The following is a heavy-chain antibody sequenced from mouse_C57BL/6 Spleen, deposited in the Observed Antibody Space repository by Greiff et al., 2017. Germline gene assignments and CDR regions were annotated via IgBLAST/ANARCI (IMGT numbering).Heavy chain of an antibody. Sequence: EVKLVESGPELVKPGASVKISCKASGYSFTGYYMHWVKQSSEKSLEWIGEINPSTGGTSYNQKFKGKATLTVDKSSSTAYMQLKSLTSEDSAVYYCARDSSGYYYAMDYWGQGTSVTVSS. CDR2: INPSTGGT. V-gene: IGHV1-43*01. CDR1: GYSFTGYY. CDR3: ARDSSGYYYAMDY. D-gene: IGHD3-2*02. J-gene: IGHJ4*01.